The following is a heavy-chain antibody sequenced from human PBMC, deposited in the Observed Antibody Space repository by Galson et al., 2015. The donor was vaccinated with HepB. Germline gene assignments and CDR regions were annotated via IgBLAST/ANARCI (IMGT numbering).Heavy chain of an antibody. CDR2: TYYRAKWYQ. Sequence: CAISGDSVSSNTAAWNWIRQSPSRGLEWPGRTYYRAKWYQDYAVSVKSRVTINSDTSKNQFSLHLNSVTPEDTAVYYCARVRTRRPPHYYYGLDVWGQGTTVTVSS. CDR3: ARVRTRRPPHYYYGLDV. V-gene: IGHV6-1*01. J-gene: IGHJ6*02. CDR1: GDSVSSNTAA.